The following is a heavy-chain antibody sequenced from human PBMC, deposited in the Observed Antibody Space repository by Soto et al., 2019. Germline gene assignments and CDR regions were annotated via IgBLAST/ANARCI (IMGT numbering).Heavy chain of an antibody. CDR2: IFYSGST. V-gene: IGHV4-61*01. CDR1: GDSISKTTSY. Sequence: SETLSLTCSVSGDSISKTTSYWTWIRQPPGKGLEWLGYIFYSGSTFYNPSLKSRATISIHTSKSQFSLQLTSVTAADTAVYYCARGAADTAMVDSWGQGTLVTVPS. CDR3: ARGAADTAMVDS. D-gene: IGHD5-18*01. J-gene: IGHJ4*02.